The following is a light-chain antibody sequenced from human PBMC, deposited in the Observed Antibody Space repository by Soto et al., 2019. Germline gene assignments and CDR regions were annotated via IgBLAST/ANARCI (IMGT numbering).Light chain of an antibody. J-gene: IGLJ1*01. CDR1: SSNIGAGYD. Sequence: QSVLTQPPSVSGAPGQRVTISCSGSSSNIGAGYDVNWYRQLPGTAPKLLIYGNSDRPSGVPDRFSGSKSGTSASLAITGLQAEDEDDYLCQSYDRSLRTYVFGTGTKVTVL. CDR3: QSYDRSLRTYV. CDR2: GNS. V-gene: IGLV1-40*01.